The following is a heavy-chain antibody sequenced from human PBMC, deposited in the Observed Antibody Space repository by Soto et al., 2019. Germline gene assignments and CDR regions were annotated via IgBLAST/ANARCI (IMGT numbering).Heavy chain of an antibody. D-gene: IGHD4-17*01. Sequence: PGGSLRLSCAASGFTVSSNYMSWVRQAPGKGLEWVSVIYSGGSTYYADSVKGRFTISRDNSKNTLYLQMNSLRAEDTAVYYCASSPTRGYGDYGYYYYYGMDVWGQGTTVTVSS. CDR1: GFTVSSNY. CDR2: IYSGGST. CDR3: ASSPTRGYGDYGYYYYYGMDV. J-gene: IGHJ6*02. V-gene: IGHV3-53*01.